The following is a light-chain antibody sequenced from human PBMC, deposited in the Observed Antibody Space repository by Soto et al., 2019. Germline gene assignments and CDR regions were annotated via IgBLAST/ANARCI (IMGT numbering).Light chain of an antibody. V-gene: IGKV3-11*01. Sequence: EIVLTQSPATLSLSPGERATLSCRASQSVSSYLAWYQQKPGQAPRLLIYDASNRATGIPARFSGSGSATDVPLTISSLEPEDFAVYYCQQRSNWPYPFGQGTKLEIK. J-gene: IGKJ2*01. CDR3: QQRSNWPYP. CDR2: DAS. CDR1: QSVSSY.